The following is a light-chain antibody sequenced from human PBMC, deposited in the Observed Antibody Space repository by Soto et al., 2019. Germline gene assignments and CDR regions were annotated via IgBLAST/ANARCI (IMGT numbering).Light chain of an antibody. Sequence: EIVMAQSPATLSVSPGERATLSCRASQSVSSNLAWYQQKPGQAPRLLIYGASTRATGIPARFSGGGSGTEFTLTISSLQPEDFATYYCLHDYTYPYTFGQGTKVDIK. J-gene: IGKJ2*01. V-gene: IGKV3-15*01. CDR2: GAS. CDR1: QSVSSN. CDR3: LHDYTYPYT.